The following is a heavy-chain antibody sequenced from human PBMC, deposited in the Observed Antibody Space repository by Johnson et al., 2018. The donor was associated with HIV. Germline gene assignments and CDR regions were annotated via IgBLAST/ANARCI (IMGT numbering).Heavy chain of an antibody. V-gene: IGHV3-11*04. CDR2: ISSSGSTI. D-gene: IGHD1-26*01. Sequence: QVQLVESGGGVVQPGGSLTLSCAASGFTLSNHWMSWVRQVPGKGLEWLSYISSSGSTIYYADSVKGRFTISRDNAKNSLYLQMNSLRAEDTAIYYCARDRALEDAFDLWGQGTMVTVSS. CDR3: ARDRALEDAFDL. CDR1: GFTLSNHW. J-gene: IGHJ3*01.